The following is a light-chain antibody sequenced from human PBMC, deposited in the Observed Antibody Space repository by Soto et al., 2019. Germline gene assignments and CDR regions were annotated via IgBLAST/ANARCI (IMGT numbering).Light chain of an antibody. J-gene: IGKJ2*01. V-gene: IGKV1-6*01. CDR1: QGIRND. Sequence: AIQMTQSPSSLSASVGDRVTITCRASQGIRNDLGWYQQKSGKAPKLLIYAASTLQSGVPSRFSGSGSGTDFTLTISSLQPEDFATYYCLKDYNCPYTFGQGTKLEIK. CDR3: LKDYNCPYT. CDR2: AAS.